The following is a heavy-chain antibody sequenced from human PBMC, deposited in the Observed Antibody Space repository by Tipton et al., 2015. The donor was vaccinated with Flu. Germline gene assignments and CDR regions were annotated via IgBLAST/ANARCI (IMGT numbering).Heavy chain of an antibody. CDR3: VRDLGACNWFGS. CDR2: IYISGRT. Sequence: TLSLTCSVSGGSISSSSHYWSWIRQPAGKGLEWIGRIYISGRTEYNPSLKSRASISVDRAKNQISLKLNSVTAADTAGYYCVRDLGACNWFGSWGRGTVVTVSS. D-gene: IGHD3-16*01. J-gene: IGHJ5*01. CDR1: GGSISSSSHY. V-gene: IGHV4-61*02.